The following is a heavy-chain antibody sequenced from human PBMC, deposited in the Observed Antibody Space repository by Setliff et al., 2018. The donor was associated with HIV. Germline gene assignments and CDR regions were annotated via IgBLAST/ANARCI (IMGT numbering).Heavy chain of an antibody. D-gene: IGHD5-18*01. CDR3: ATGYTFGPRTDYHYYYIDV. CDR2: FDPQGGKT. CDR1: GYTLTEVS. V-gene: IGHV1-24*01. J-gene: IGHJ6*03. Sequence: ASVKVSCKVSGYTLTEVSIHWVRQAPGKGLEWMGYFDPQGGKTIYAQKFQGRVTITADTSTDTAYMELSSLRSEDTAAYYCATGYTFGPRTDYHYYYIDVWGKGTRSPSP.